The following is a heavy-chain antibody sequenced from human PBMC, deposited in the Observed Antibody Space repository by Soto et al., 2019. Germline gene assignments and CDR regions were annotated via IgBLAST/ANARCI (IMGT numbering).Heavy chain of an antibody. CDR1: GGSISSGDYY. Sequence: SETLSLTCTVSGGSISSGDYYWSWIRQPPGKGLEWIGYIYYSGSTYYNPSLKSRVTISVDTSKNQFSLKLSSVTAADTAVYYCARGGGSSGWGTLYYGMDVWGQGTTVTVSS. D-gene: IGHD6-19*01. V-gene: IGHV4-30-4*01. CDR2: IYYSGST. J-gene: IGHJ6*02. CDR3: ARGGGSSGWGTLYYGMDV.